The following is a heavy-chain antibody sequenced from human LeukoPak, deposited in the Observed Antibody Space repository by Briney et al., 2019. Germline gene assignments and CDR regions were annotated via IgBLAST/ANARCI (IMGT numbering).Heavy chain of an antibody. CDR1: GGSISSGSYY. CDR3: ARDYSGSYTSDYFDY. J-gene: IGHJ4*02. V-gene: IGHV4-61*02. CDR2: IYTSGST. Sequence: KPSETQSLTCTVSGGSISSGSYYWSWIRQPAGKGLEWIGRIYTSGSTNYNPSLRSRVTISVDTSKNQFSLKLSSVTAAGTAVYYCARDYSGSYTSDYFDYWGQGTLVTVSS. D-gene: IGHD1-26*01.